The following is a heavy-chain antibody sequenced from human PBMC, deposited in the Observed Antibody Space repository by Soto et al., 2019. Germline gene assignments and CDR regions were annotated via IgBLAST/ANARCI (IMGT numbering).Heavy chain of an antibody. CDR3: ARVAGISYYNHMDV. CDR2: IFSSGSP. Sequence: QVHLQESGPGLVRPSETLSLTCTVSGVSLKTYYWSWIRLPPGGGLEWIGYIFSSGSPNYNPSLRSRVTMSVETSNNQFSLKMSSVTAADTAVYYCARVAGISYYNHMDVRGKGTTVTVSS. J-gene: IGHJ6*03. CDR1: GVSLKTYY. D-gene: IGHD1-20*01. V-gene: IGHV4-59*01.